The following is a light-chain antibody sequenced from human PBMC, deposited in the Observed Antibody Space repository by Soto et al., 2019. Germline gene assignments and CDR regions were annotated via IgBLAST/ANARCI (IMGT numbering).Light chain of an antibody. Sequence: QSVLTQPPSVSGFPGRPVTISCTGTRTAFVGYNRVSWYQQPPGTAPKLMIYEVSKRPSGVPDRFSGSKSGNTASLTISGLQAADEADYYCCSYASSTTFVFGTGTKFTVL. J-gene: IGLJ1*01. V-gene: IGLV2-18*02. CDR2: EVS. CDR1: RTAFVGYNR. CDR3: CSYASSTTFV.